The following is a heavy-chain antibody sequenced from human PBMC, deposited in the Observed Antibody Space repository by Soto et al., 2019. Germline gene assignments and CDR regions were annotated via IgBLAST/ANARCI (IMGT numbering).Heavy chain of an antibody. CDR1: GFTFSSYI. CDR3: ASLVATGY. J-gene: IGHJ4*02. V-gene: IGHV3-21*01. CDR2: ISSSSSYI. D-gene: IGHD5-12*01. Sequence: PGGSLRRSWAASGFTFSSYIMNWVRQAPGKGLEWVSSISSSSSYIYYADSVKGRFTISRDNAKNSLYLQMNSLRAEDTAVYYCASLVATGYWGQGTLVTVSS.